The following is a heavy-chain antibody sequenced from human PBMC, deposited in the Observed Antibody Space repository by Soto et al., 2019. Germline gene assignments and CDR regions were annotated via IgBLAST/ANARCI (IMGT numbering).Heavy chain of an antibody. D-gene: IGHD2-15*01. V-gene: IGHV4-30-4*01. CDR1: GGSISSGDYY. CDR3: ARARGARYFDY. CDR2: IYYSGST. J-gene: IGHJ4*02. Sequence: PSETLSLTCTVSGGSISSGDYYWSWIRQPPGKGLEWIGHIYYSGSTYYNPSLKSRVTISVDTSKNQFSLKLSSVTAADTAVYYCARARGARYFDYWGQGTLVTVSS.